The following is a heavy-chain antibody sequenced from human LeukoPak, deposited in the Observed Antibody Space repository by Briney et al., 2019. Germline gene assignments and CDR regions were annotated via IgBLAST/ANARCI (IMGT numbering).Heavy chain of an antibody. Sequence: ASVKVSCKASGYTFTSYDINWVRQATGQGLEWMGWMNPNSGNTGYAQKFQGRVTMTRNTSISTAYMELSSLRSEDTAVCYCARARRILEWLFQPPDYWGQGTLVTVSS. CDR1: GYTFTSYD. CDR3: ARARRILEWLFQPPDY. D-gene: IGHD3-3*01. J-gene: IGHJ4*02. V-gene: IGHV1-8*01. CDR2: MNPNSGNT.